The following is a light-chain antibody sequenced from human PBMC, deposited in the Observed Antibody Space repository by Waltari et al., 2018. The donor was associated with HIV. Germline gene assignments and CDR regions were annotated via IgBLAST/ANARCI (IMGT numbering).Light chain of an antibody. CDR1: YRAIRTYPY. CDR3: SSFANRDGFYVL. V-gene: IGLV2-8*01. CDR2: EVT. J-gene: IGLJ2*01. Sequence: SPLTRPPSASGSPGQSVTLSSTRTYRAIRTYPYALRCHHHPGKAPQLVISEVTKRPSGVADRFSGSKSGNTAFLTVSGLQAEDEADYYCSSFANRDGFYVLFGGGTRLTVL.